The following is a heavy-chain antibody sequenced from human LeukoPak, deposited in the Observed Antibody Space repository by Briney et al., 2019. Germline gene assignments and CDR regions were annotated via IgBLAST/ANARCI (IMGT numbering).Heavy chain of an antibody. J-gene: IGHJ6*03. D-gene: IGHD2-2*01. CDR1: GFTFSSYA. V-gene: IGHV3-23*01. Sequence: GGSLRVSCAASGFTFSSYAMSWVRQAPGKGLEWVSAISGSGGSTYYADSVKGRFTISRDNSKNTLYLQMNSLRAEDTAVYYCAKALTKATDYMDVWGKGTTVTVSS. CDR2: ISGSGGST. CDR3: AKALTKATDYMDV.